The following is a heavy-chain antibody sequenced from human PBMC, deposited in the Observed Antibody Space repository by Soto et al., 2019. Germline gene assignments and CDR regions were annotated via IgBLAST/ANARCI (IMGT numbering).Heavy chain of an antibody. CDR3: ATFYGSGSYYNKPFDY. V-gene: IGHV1-24*01. Sequence: QVQLVQSGAEVKKPGASVKVSCKVSGYTLTELSMHWVRQAPGKGLEWMGGFDPEDGETIYAQKFQGRVTLNEDTSTDTAYMELSSLRSEDKAVYYCATFYGSGSYYNKPFDYWGQGNLVTVSS. CDR2: FDPEDGET. D-gene: IGHD3-10*01. CDR1: GYTLTELS. J-gene: IGHJ4*02.